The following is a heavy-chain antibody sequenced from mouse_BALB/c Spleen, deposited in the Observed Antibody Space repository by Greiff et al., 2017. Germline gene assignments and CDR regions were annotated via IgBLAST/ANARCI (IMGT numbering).Heavy chain of an antibody. Sequence: EVMLVESGGGLVQPGGSLKLSCASSGFTFSSYTMSWVRQTPEKRLEWVAYISNGGGSTYYPDTVKGRFTISRDNAKNTLYLQMSSLKSEDTAMYYCARQDGNYGFAYWGQGTLVTVSA. V-gene: IGHV5-12-2*01. CDR1: GFTFSSYT. CDR3: ARQDGNYGFAY. D-gene: IGHD2-1*01. CDR2: ISNGGGST. J-gene: IGHJ3*01.